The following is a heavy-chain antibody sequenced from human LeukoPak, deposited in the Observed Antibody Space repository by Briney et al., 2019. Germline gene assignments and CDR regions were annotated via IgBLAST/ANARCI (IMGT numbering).Heavy chain of an antibody. CDR3: ARLKAAAGDFDY. CDR1: GGSISSYY. Sequence: PSETLSLTCTVSGGSISSYYWSWIRQPPGKGLEWIGYIYYSGSTNYNPSLKSRVTISVDTSKNQFSLKLSSVTAADTAVYYCARLKAAAGDFDYWGQGTLVTVSS. CDR2: IYYSGST. J-gene: IGHJ4*02. D-gene: IGHD6-13*01. V-gene: IGHV4-59*08.